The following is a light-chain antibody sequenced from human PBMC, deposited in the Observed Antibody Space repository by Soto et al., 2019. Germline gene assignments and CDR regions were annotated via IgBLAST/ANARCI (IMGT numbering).Light chain of an antibody. CDR2: EVS. J-gene: IGLJ2*01. V-gene: IGLV2-14*01. CDR1: SNDIGGYNF. Sequence: QSALTQPASVSGSPGQSITISCTGTSNDIGGYNFVSWYQQHPGEAPKLIVSEVSDRPSGVSTRFSGAKSGNTASLTISGLQTEDEADYYCSSYTGSGTLVVFGGGTKLTV. CDR3: SSYTGSGTLVV.